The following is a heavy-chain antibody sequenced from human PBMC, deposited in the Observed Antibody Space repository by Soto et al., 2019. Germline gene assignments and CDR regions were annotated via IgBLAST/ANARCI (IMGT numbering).Heavy chain of an antibody. D-gene: IGHD5-12*01. Sequence: QVQLQESGPGLVKPSGTLSLTCAVSSGSISSSNWWSWVRQPPGKGVEWVGEIYHSGNTDYNPSLKSRVTMSVDKSTNQFSLKLSSVTAADTAVYYCARRRLYWVATSGFDYWGQGALVTVSS. CDR2: IYHSGNT. CDR1: SGSISSSNW. V-gene: IGHV4-4*02. J-gene: IGHJ4*02. CDR3: ARRRLYWVATSGFDY.